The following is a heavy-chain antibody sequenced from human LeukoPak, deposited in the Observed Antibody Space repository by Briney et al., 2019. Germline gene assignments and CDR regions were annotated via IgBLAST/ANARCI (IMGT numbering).Heavy chain of an antibody. J-gene: IGHJ4*02. Sequence: GGSLRLSCAASGFTFSSYLMSWVRRAPGKGLEWVATMNQDGREKYYVDSVKGRFTISRDNTRNSVYLQMNSLRADDTATYYCARDDFSGSYCDWGQGTLVTVSS. CDR1: GFTFSSYL. CDR3: ARDDFSGSYCD. D-gene: IGHD1-26*01. V-gene: IGHV3-7*01. CDR2: MNQDGREK.